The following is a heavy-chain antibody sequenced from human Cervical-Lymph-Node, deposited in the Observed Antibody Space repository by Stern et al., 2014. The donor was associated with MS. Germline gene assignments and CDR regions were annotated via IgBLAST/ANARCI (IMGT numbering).Heavy chain of an antibody. J-gene: IGHJ5*02. CDR3: ARGVVSNRAAATLHNLFDP. CDR1: GGTFISSYA. CDR2: IIPILGLP. Sequence: VQLVESGAEVKKPGSSVNVSCKASGGTFISSYAITWMRQAPGQGLEWMGRIIPILGLPNYAQKFQGRVTLTADTSTSTTYMELSSLRSEDTSFYYCARGVVSNRAAATLHNLFDPWGQGTLVTVSS. V-gene: IGHV1-69*09. D-gene: IGHD2-15*01.